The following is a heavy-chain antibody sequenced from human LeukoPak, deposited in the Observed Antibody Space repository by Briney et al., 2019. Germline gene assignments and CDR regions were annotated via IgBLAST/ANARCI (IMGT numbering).Heavy chain of an antibody. V-gene: IGHV3-23*01. Sequence: GGSLRLSCAASGFTFSGCAMTWVRQAPGKGLEWVSGVGGSDGSTFYADSVKGRFTISRDNSKNTLYLQMNSLRVEDTAVYYCAKVGGGRIAAAGSHYWGQGTLVTVSS. CDR3: AKVGGGRIAAAGSHY. D-gene: IGHD6-13*01. CDR2: VGGSDGST. CDR1: GFTFSGCA. J-gene: IGHJ4*02.